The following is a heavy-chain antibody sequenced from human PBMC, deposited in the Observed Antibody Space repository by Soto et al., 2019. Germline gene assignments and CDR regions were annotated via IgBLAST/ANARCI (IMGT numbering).Heavy chain of an antibody. J-gene: IGHJ4*02. V-gene: IGHV1-3*01. Sequence: ASVKVSCKASGYTFTSSAMHWVRQAPGQRLEWMGWINAGNGNTKYSQKFQGRVTITRDTSASTAYMELSSLRSEDTAVYYCASIYCSSTSCPIHYFDYWGQGTLVTVSS. D-gene: IGHD2-2*01. CDR3: ASIYCSSTSCPIHYFDY. CDR1: GYTFTSSA. CDR2: INAGNGNT.